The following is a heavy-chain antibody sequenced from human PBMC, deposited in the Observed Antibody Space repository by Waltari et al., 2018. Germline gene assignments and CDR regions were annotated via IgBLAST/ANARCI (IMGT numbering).Heavy chain of an antibody. CDR3: ARQDPKYQYAMAV. V-gene: IGHV5-51*01. J-gene: IGHJ6*02. D-gene: IGHD2-2*01. CDR2: IYPDDPEI. Sequence: EVQLVQSGAEVKKPGESLKISCKDSGYNFRTNWIGWVRQMPGRGLEWMGIIYPDDPEIRYSPSFQGQVTISADRSINTAYLEWRSLKASDTALYFCARQDPKYQYAMAVWGQGTSVTVS. CDR1: GYNFRTNW.